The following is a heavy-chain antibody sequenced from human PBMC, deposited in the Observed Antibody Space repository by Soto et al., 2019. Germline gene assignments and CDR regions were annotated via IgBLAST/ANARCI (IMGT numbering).Heavy chain of an antibody. CDR1: GGTFSSYA. J-gene: IGHJ4*02. D-gene: IGHD3-22*01. Sequence: QVQLVQSGAEVKKPGSSVKVSCKASGGTFSSYAISWVRQAPGQGLEWMGGIIPIFGTANYAQKFQGRVTITADESTSTAYMELSSLRSEDTAVYYCVRSGHRNYYYDSSGYSRLYYWGQGTLVTVSS. CDR3: VRSGHRNYYYDSSGYSRLYY. CDR2: IIPIFGTA. V-gene: IGHV1-69*01.